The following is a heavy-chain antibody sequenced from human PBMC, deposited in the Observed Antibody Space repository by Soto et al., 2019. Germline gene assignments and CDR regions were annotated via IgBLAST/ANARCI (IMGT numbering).Heavy chain of an antibody. V-gene: IGHV1-69*06. CDR2: IIPMSGRP. CDR1: GGSFNSFS. J-gene: IGHJ5*02. Sequence: QVQLVQSGAEVKTPGSSVKVSCKASGGSFNSFSIDWVRQAPGQGLEWMGGIIPMSGRPNYAQRFQGRVTFSSDKSTNAVYMEVNRLTYEDTAVYYCKRMGRESANWFDPWGQGTLVTVSS. CDR3: KRMGRESANWFDP.